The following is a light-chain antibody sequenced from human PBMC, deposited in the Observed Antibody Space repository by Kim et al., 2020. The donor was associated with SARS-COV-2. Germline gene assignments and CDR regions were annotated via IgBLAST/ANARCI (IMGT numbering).Light chain of an antibody. Sequence: QSALTQPASVSGSPGQSITISCSGTSSDVGTNKFVSWYQQLPGKAPKLMIYDVTDRPSGVSNRFSGSKSGNTAYLTISGLQAEDEADYYCSAHTTSSTLFGGGTQLTVL. CDR3: SAHTTSSTL. CDR2: DVT. J-gene: IGLJ2*01. V-gene: IGLV2-14*03. CDR1: SSDVGTNKF.